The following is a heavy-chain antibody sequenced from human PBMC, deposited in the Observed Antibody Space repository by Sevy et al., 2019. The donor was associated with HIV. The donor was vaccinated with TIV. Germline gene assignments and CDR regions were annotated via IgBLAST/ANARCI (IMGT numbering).Heavy chain of an antibody. J-gene: IGHJ4*02. CDR1: GDSFSNYY. CDR2: IYHNGST. D-gene: IGHD3-10*01. CDR3: ARGKVLFDY. Sequence: SDTLSLTCTVSGDSFSNYYWSWIRQSPGKGLEWIGYIYHNGSTNFNRSLKRRVTISVYTSKNQFSLKLNSVTAADTAVYYCARGKVLFDYWGQGTLVTVSS. V-gene: IGHV4-59*01.